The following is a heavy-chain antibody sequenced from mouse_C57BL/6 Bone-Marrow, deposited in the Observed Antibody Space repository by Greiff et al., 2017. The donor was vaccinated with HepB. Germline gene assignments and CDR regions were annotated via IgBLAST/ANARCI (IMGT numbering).Heavy chain of an antibody. Sequence: EVQLQQSGPVLVKPGASVKMSCKASGYTFTDYYMNWVKQSHGKSLEWIGVINPYNGGTSYNQTFKGKATLTVDKSSSTAYMELNSLTSEDSAVYYCARPITTVVAYYFDYWGQGTTLTVSS. J-gene: IGHJ2*01. V-gene: IGHV1-19*01. CDR3: ARPITTVVAYYFDY. CDR2: INPYNGGT. CDR1: GYTFTDYY. D-gene: IGHD1-1*01.